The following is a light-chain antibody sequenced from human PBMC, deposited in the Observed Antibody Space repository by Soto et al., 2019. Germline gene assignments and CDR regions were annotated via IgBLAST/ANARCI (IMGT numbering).Light chain of an antibody. Sequence: ELVMTQSPATLSVSPGEKATLSCRASQTVSRNLAWYQQRPGQAPRLLIYDISNRAAGVPARFSGGGSETEFTLTIRSLKSEDFAVYFCQQYNNWPSFGQGTRLEIK. CDR2: DIS. CDR3: QQYNNWPS. CDR1: QTVSRN. V-gene: IGKV3-15*01. J-gene: IGKJ5*01.